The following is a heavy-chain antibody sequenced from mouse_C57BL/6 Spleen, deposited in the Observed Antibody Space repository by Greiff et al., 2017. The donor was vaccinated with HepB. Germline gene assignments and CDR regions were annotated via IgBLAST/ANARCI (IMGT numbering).Heavy chain of an antibody. CDR1: GFTFSDYG. CDR2: ISSGSSTI. J-gene: IGHJ4*01. D-gene: IGHD1-1*01. CDR3: ARRTNYYGSSYAMDY. V-gene: IGHV5-17*01. Sequence: EVQRVESGGGLVKPGGSLKLSCAASGFTFSDYGMHWVRQAPEKGLEWVAYISSGSSTIYYADTVKGRFTISRDNAKNTLFLQMTSLRSEDTAMYYCARRTNYYGSSYAMDYWGQGTSVTVSS.